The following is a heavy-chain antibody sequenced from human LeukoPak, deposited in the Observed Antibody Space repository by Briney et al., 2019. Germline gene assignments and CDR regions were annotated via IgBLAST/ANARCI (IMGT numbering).Heavy chain of an antibody. CDR2: IYYSGST. Sequence: SETLSLTCTVSGGSISSYYWSWIRQPPGKGLEWIGYIYYSGSTNYNPSLKSRVTISVDTSKNQFSLKLSSVTAADTAVYYCARDRRTVWQLARPGYFDYWGQGTLVTVSS. D-gene: IGHD6-6*01. CDR3: ARDRRTVWQLARPGYFDY. J-gene: IGHJ4*02. V-gene: IGHV4-59*01. CDR1: GGSISSYY.